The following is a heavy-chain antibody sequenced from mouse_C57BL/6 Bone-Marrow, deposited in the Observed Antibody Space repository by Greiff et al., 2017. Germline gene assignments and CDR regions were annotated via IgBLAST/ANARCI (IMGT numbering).Heavy chain of an antibody. V-gene: IGHV5-12*01. CDR2: ISNGGGST. CDR3: ARLRIGSSYKGWYFDV. D-gene: IGHD1-1*01. J-gene: IGHJ1*03. CDR1: GFTFSDYY. Sequence: EVMLVESGGGLVQPGGSLKLSCAASGFTFSDYYMYWVRQTPEKRLEWVAYISNGGGSTYYPDTVKGRFTISRDNAKNTLYLQMSRLKSEDTAMYYCARLRIGSSYKGWYFDVWGTGTTVTVSS.